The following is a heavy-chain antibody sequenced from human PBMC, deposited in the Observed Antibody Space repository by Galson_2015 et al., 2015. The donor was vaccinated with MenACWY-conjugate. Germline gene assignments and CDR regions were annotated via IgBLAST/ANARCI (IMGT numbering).Heavy chain of an antibody. Sequence: SLRLSCATSGFAFGGYLMGWFRQAPGKGLEWVGYIQSKNYGANTQYAASVKDRFSISRDDSRSIAYLEMNSLKTEDTALYYCTRADHRYCSSTNCPVDHCGHASLSTVSS. CDR1: GFAFGGYL. V-gene: IGHV3-49*03. CDR3: TRADHRYCSSTNCPVDH. D-gene: IGHD2-15*01. CDR2: IQSKNYGANT. J-gene: IGHJ4*01.